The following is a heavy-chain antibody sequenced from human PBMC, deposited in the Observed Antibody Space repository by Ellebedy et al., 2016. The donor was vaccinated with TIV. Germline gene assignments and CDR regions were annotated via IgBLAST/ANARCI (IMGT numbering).Heavy chain of an antibody. CDR1: GYTFTSYY. D-gene: IGHD2-15*01. CDR3: ARDDCSGGSCYVGGGTGY. J-gene: IGHJ4*02. CDR2: INPSGGST. Sequence: ASVKVSXXASGYTFTSYYMHWVRQAPGQGLEWMGIINPSGGSTSYAQKFQGRVTMTRDTSTSTVYMELSSLRSEDTAVYYCARDDCSGGSCYVGGGTGYWGQGTLVTVSS. V-gene: IGHV1-46*01.